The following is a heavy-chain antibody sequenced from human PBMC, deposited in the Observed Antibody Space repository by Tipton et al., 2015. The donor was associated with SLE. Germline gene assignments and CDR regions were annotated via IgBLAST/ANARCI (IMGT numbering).Heavy chain of an antibody. CDR3: ARVGLPSI. D-gene: IGHD5-18*01. CDR2: ITSGGTTI. Sequence: SLRLSCAASGFTFSDYYMSWIRQAPGKGLEWVSHITSGGTTIYYADSVKGRFTISRDNAKKSLYLQMNSLRVEDTAVYYCARVGLPSIWSQGTMVTVSS. CDR1: GFTFSDYY. V-gene: IGHV3-11*04. J-gene: IGHJ3*02.